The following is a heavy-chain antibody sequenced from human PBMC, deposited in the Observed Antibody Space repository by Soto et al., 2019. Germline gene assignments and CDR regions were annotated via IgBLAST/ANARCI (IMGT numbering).Heavy chain of an antibody. J-gene: IGHJ4*02. CDR1: GFSLSTSGAG. V-gene: IGHV2-5*02. CDR2: IYWDDDE. CDR3: ALSEGIAPWAERES. Sequence: QITLEESGPTLVKPTRPLTLTCSFSGFSLSTSGAGVGWIRQPPGKALEWLALIYWDDDERCSPSLKSSLTISNDTSKNQVVLTMTNMDPVDTATYSCALSEGIAPWAERESRGQGSLVTVSS. D-gene: IGHD6-13*01.